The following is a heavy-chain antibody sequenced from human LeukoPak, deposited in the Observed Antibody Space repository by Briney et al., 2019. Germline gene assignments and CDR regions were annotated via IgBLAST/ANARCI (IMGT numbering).Heavy chain of an antibody. D-gene: IGHD5-12*01. CDR1: GYTFTSYG. CDR3: ARVGIPNSGYDLDYILSSDY. CDR2: ISAYNGNT. J-gene: IGHJ4*02. V-gene: IGHV1-18*01. Sequence: ASVKVSCKASGYTFTSYGISWVRQAPGQGLEWMGWISAYNGNTNYAQKPQGRVTMTTDTSTSTAYMELRSLRSDDTAVYYCARVGIPNSGYDLDYILSSDYWGQGTLVTVSS.